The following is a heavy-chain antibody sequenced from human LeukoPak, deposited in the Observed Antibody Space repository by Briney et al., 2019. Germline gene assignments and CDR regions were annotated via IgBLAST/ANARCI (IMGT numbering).Heavy chain of an antibody. Sequence: SETLSLTCAVYGGSFSGYYWSWIRQPPGKGLEWIGEINHSGSTNYNPSLKSRVTISVDTSKNQFSLKLSSVTAADTAVYYCARIPYAQGYYYGMDVWGQGTTVTVSS. CDR3: ARIPYAQGYYYGMDV. CDR2: INHSGST. V-gene: IGHV4-34*01. D-gene: IGHD2-2*01. J-gene: IGHJ6*02. CDR1: GGSFSGYY.